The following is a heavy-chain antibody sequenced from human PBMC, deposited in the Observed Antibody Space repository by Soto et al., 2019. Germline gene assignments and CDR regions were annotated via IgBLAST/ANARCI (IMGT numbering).Heavy chain of an antibody. CDR2: IIPIFGTA. J-gene: IGHJ3*02. D-gene: IGHD1-7*01. V-gene: IGHV1-69*13. CDR3: ARTGTTFMRMAFDI. CDR1: GGTFSSYA. Sequence: SVKVSCKASGGTFSSYAISWVREAPGQGLEWMGGIIPIFGTANYAQKFQGRVTITADESTSTAYMELSSLRSEDTVVYYCARTGTTFMRMAFDIWGQGTMVTVSS.